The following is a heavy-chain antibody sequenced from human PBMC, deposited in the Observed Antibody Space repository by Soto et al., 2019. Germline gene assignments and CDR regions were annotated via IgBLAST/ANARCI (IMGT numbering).Heavy chain of an antibody. CDR2: IIPILAIT. J-gene: IGHJ4*01. V-gene: IGHV1-69*02. D-gene: IGHD6-6*01. CDR3: ARGPWDSSSESYFDY. CDR1: GGTFSRYT. Sequence: SVKVSCKASGGTFSRYTISWVRQAPGQGLEWMGRIIPILAITNYAQEFQGRVTITVDKSTSTVYMELSSLTSKDTAVYYCARGPWDSSSESYFDYWGQGTLVTVSS.